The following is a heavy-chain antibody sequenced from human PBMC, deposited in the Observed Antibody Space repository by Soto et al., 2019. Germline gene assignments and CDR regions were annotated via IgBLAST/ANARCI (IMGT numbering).Heavy chain of an antibody. CDR1: GYSFTSYW. CDR3: ARLASCSGGSCSVFQH. D-gene: IGHD2-15*01. V-gene: IGHV5-51*01. CDR2: IYPGDSDT. J-gene: IGHJ1*01. Sequence: GESLKISCKGSGYSFTSYWIGWVRQMPGKGLEWMGMIYPGDSDTRYSPSFQGQVTISADKSISTAYLQWSSLKASDTAMYYCARLASCSGGSCSVFQHWGQGTLVTVSS.